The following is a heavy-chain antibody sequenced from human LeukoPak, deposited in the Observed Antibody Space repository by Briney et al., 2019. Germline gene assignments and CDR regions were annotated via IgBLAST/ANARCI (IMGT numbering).Heavy chain of an antibody. CDR2: ISYDGSNK. V-gene: IGHV3-30*18. CDR1: GFTFSSYG. J-gene: IGHJ1*01. CDR3: AKDRGSLAEYFQH. Sequence: GRSLRLSCVASGFTFSSYGMHWVRQAPGKGLEWVAVISYDGSNKYYVDSVKGRFTISRDNSKNTLYLQMNSLRAEDTAMYYCAKDRGSLAEYFQHWGQGTLVTVSS. D-gene: IGHD1-26*01.